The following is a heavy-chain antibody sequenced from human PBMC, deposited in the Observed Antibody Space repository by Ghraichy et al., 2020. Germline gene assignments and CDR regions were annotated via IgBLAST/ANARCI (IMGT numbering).Heavy chain of an antibody. CDR2: INHSGST. V-gene: IGHV4-34*01. D-gene: IGHD3-3*01. J-gene: IGHJ6*02. CDR3: ARATPYYDFWSGSPYYYYGMDV. Sequence: SETLSLTCAVYGGSFSGYYWSWIRQPPGKGLEWIGEINHSGSTNYNPSLKSRVTISVDTSKNQFSLKLSSVTAADTAVYYCARATPYYDFWSGSPYYYYGMDVWGQGTTVTVSS. CDR1: GGSFSGYY.